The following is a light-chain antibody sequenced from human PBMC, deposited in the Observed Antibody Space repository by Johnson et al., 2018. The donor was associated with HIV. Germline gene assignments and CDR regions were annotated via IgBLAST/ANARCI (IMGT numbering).Light chain of an antibody. J-gene: IGLJ1*01. CDR1: SSNVGSSF. V-gene: IGLV1-51*01. CDR2: DNN. Sequence: QPVLTQPPSVSAAPGQMVTISCSGSSSNVGSSFVSWYRQVPGTAPKLLIYDNNKRPSGIPGRFSGSKSGPSATLGITGLQTGDEADYYCGTWDSSLTSYVFGAGTKVTVL. CDR3: GTWDSSLTSYV.